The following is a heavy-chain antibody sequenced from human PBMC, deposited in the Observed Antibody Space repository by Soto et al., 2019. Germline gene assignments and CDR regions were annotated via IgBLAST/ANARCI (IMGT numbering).Heavy chain of an antibody. D-gene: IGHD3-22*01. V-gene: IGHV1-69*13. CDR3: VRAYDSGGPGAFDI. Sequence: SVKVSCKASGGTFRSYAITWVRQAPGQGLEWMGGIARFFGTPTYAQKFQGRVTITADEHTNTAYMELSSLRSEDTAVYYCVRAYDSGGPGAFDIWGQGTMVTVSS. J-gene: IGHJ3*02. CDR2: IARFFGTP. CDR1: GGTFRSYA.